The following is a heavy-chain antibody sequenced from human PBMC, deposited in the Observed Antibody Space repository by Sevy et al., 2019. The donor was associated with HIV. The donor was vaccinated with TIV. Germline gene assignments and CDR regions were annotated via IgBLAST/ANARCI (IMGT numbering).Heavy chain of an antibody. D-gene: IGHD3-10*01. CDR3: ARHGARITMVRGELYYYYGMDV. Sequence: GESLKISCKGSGYSFTSYWIGWVRQMPGKGLEWMGIIYPGDSDTRYSPSFQGQVTISTDKSISTAYLQWSGLKASDTAMYYCARHGARITMVRGELYYYYGMDVWGQGTTVTVSS. J-gene: IGHJ6*02. V-gene: IGHV5-51*01. CDR2: IYPGDSDT. CDR1: GYSFTSYW.